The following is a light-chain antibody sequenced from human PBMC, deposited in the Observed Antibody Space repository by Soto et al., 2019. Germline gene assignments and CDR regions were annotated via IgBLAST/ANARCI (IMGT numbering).Light chain of an antibody. CDR3: QQSYTTVYT. CDR1: QTIGAN. Sequence: DIQITQSPSSLSASVGDRVTITCRASQTIGANLNWYRQKLGKAPTLLIYDASTLQSGVPSRFSGLGSGTDFALTITSXQPDDSATYYCQQSYTTVYTFGQGTKVDIK. V-gene: IGKV1-39*01. J-gene: IGKJ2*01. CDR2: DAS.